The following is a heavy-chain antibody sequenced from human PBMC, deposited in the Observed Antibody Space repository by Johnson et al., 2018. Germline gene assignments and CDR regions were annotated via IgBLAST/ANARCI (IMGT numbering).Heavy chain of an antibody. CDR1: GFTFSSYS. CDR2: ISSSSSYI. CDR3: AKDHLVFQEYFQH. V-gene: IGHV3-21*04. D-gene: IGHD2-21*01. J-gene: IGHJ1*01. Sequence: VQLQESGGGLVKPGGSLRLSCAASGFTFSSYSMNWVRQAPGKGLEWVSSISSSSSYIYYADSVKGRFTISRDNSKNTLYLQMNSRRAEDTAVYYCAKDHLVFQEYFQHWGQGTLVTVSS.